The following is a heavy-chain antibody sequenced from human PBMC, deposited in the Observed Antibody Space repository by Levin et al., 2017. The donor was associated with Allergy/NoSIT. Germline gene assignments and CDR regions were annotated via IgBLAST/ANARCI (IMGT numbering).Heavy chain of an antibody. CDR2: LYSGGTT. Sequence: GESLKISCAASGFTVNSKYMNWVRQAPGKGLEWVSVLYSGGTTYYADSVKGRFTISRDNSKNTLYLQMNSLRVEDTAVYYCARNLPAFDYWGQGTLVTVSS. J-gene: IGHJ4*02. D-gene: IGHD2-2*01. CDR1: GFTVNSKY. V-gene: IGHV3-53*01. CDR3: ARNLPAFDY.